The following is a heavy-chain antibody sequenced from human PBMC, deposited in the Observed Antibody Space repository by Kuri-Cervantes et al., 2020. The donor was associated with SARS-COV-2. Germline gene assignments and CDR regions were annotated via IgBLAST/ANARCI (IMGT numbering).Heavy chain of an antibody. V-gene: IGHV3-23*01. CDR3: AKDGTLGYCSGGSCYFGDWFDP. Sequence: GGSLRLSCAASGFTFSSYAMSWVRQAPGKGLEWVSAISGSGGSTYYADSVKGRFTISRDNSKNTLYLQMNSLRAEDTAVYYCAKDGTLGYCSGGSCYFGDWFDPWGQGTLVTVSS. CDR1: GFTFSSYA. D-gene: IGHD2-15*01. CDR2: ISGSGGST. J-gene: IGHJ5*02.